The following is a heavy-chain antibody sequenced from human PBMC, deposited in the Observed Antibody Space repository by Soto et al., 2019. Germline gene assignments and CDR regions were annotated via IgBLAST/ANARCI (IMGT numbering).Heavy chain of an antibody. Sequence: GGSLRLSCAASGFTFSRHSMNWVRQAPGKGLEHVAAISSNGGSTYYANSVKDRFTISRDNSKNTLYLQMGSLRPEDMAVYYCAKNLWRYYMXVWSKGTTVTVSS. CDR1: GFTFSRHS. D-gene: IGHD2-21*01. CDR2: ISSNGGST. J-gene: IGHJ6*03. V-gene: IGHV3-64*01. CDR3: AKNLWRYYMXV.